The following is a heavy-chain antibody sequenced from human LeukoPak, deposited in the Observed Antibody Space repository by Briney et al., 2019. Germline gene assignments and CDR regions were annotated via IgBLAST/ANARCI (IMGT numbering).Heavy chain of an antibody. D-gene: IGHD5-12*01. CDR2: ISSSGGTI. Sequence: PGGSLRLSCAASGFTFSSYEMNWVRQAPGKGLEWVSFISSSGGTIYYADSVKGRFTISRDNAKNSLYLQMNSLRAEDTAVYYCASSGLDDYWGQGTLVTVSS. CDR1: GFTFSSYE. J-gene: IGHJ4*02. V-gene: IGHV3-48*03. CDR3: ASSGLDDY.